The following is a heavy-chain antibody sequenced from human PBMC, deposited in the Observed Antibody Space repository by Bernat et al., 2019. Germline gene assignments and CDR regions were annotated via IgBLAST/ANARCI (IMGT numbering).Heavy chain of an antibody. Sequence: QVQLVESGGGVVQPGRSLRLSCAASGFTFSSYGMHWVRQAPGKGLEWVAVISYDGSNKYYAESGKGRLTISRDNSKNTLYLQMNSPRAKDTAVYYCAKLLYSGYDPSRDYWGQGTLVTVSS. J-gene: IGHJ4*02. CDR1: GFTFSSYG. V-gene: IGHV3-30*18. CDR3: AKLLYSGYDPSRDY. D-gene: IGHD5-12*01. CDR2: ISYDGSNK.